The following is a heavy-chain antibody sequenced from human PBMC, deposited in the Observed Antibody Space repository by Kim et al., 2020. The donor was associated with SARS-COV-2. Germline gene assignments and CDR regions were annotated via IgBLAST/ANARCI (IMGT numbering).Heavy chain of an antibody. CDR2: ISSSSSTI. D-gene: IGHD3-22*01. V-gene: IGHV3-48*02. J-gene: IGHJ4*02. Sequence: GGSLRLSCAASGFTFSSYSMNWVRQAPGKGLEWVSYISSSSSTIYYADSVKGRFTISRDNAKNSLYLQMNSLRDEDTAVYYCARDEMSSRPRYYDTLSPLDYWGQGTLVTVSS. CDR1: GFTFSSYS. CDR3: ARDEMSSRPRYYDTLSPLDY.